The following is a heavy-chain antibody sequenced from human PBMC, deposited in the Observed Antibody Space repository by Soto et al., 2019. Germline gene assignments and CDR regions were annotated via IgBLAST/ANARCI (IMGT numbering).Heavy chain of an antibody. V-gene: IGHV3-21*01. Sequence: GGSLRLSCAASGFTFSSYSMNWVRQAPGKGLEWVSSISSSSSYIYYADSVKGRFTISRDNAKNSLYLQMNSLRAEDTAVYYCARGSGAPIAVAGNFDYWGQGTLVTVSS. CDR2: ISSSSSYI. D-gene: IGHD6-19*01. CDR1: GFTFSSYS. J-gene: IGHJ4*02. CDR3: ARGSGAPIAVAGNFDY.